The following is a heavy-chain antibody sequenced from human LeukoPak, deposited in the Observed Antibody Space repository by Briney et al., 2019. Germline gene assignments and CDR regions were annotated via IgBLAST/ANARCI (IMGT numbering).Heavy chain of an antibody. CDR3: ARKYASGTYPLDY. Sequence: GASVKVSCKASGYTFTSYFMNWVRQAPGQGLEWMGGIIPIFGTANYAQKFQGRVTITADKSTSTAYMELSSLRSEDTAVYYCARKYASGTYPLDYWGQGTLVTVSS. CDR1: GYTFTSYF. D-gene: IGHD3-10*01. V-gene: IGHV1-69*06. CDR2: IIPIFGTA. J-gene: IGHJ4*02.